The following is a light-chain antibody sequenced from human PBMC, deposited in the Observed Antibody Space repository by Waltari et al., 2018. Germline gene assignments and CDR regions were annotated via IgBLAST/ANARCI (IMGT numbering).Light chain of an antibody. CDR2: GAS. CDR1: QSVSSN. Sequence: ETVMTQFPATLSVSPGDTATLSCRASQSVSSNLAWYQQKPGQAPRLLIYGASTRATGIPARFSGSGSGTDFTLTISSLQSEDFAVYYCQQYSKWPPHTFGQGTKLEL. J-gene: IGKJ2*01. V-gene: IGKV3-15*01. CDR3: QQYSKWPPHT.